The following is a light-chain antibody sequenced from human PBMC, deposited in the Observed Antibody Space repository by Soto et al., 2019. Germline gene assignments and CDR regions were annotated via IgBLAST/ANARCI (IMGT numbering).Light chain of an antibody. Sequence: QSVLTQPPSVSAAPGQKVTISCSGSSSNIGNNYVSWYQQLPGTAPKLLIYDNNKRPSVIPDRFSGSKSGTSATLGITGLQTGYEADYDCGTWDSSLSAVVFGGGTKLTVL. V-gene: IGLV1-51*01. CDR3: GTWDSSLSAVV. CDR1: SSNIGNNY. CDR2: DNN. J-gene: IGLJ2*01.